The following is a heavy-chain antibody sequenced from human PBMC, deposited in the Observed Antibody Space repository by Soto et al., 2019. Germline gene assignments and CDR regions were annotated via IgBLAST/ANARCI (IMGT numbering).Heavy chain of an antibody. CDR3: ARMWQWLPEAGGFDY. D-gene: IGHD6-19*01. CDR2: IDWDDDK. V-gene: IGHV2-70*11. J-gene: IGHJ4*02. CDR1: GFSLSTSGMC. Sequence: SGPTLVNPTQTLTLTCTFSGFSLSTSGMCVSWIRQPPGKALEWLARIDWDDDKYYSTSLKTRLTISKDTSKNQVVLTMTNMDPVDTATYYCARMWQWLPEAGGFDYWGQGTLVTVSS.